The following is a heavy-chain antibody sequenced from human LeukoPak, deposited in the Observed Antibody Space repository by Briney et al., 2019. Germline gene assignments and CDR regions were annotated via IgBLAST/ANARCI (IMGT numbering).Heavy chain of an antibody. J-gene: IGHJ4*02. D-gene: IGHD2-8*01. CDR2: IIPILGIA. V-gene: IGHV1-69*04. Sequence: SVKVSCKASGGTFSSYTISWVRQAPGQGLEWMGMIIPILGIANYAQKFQGRVTITADKSTSTAYMELSSLRSEDTAVYYCARDGMRGSFDYWGQGTLVTVSS. CDR3: ARDGMRGSFDY. CDR1: GGTFSSYT.